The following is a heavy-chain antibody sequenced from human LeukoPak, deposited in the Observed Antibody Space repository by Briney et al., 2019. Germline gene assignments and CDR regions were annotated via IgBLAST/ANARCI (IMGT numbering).Heavy chain of an antibody. CDR2: INPSGGST. CDR3: ARNLRGFGELLYFDY. Sequence: ASVKVSCKASGYTFTSYYMHWVRQAPGQGLEWMGIINPSGGSTSYAQKFQGRVTMTRDMSTSTVYMELSSLRSEDTAVYYCARNLRGFGELLYFDYWGQGTLVTVSS. D-gene: IGHD3-10*01. J-gene: IGHJ4*02. V-gene: IGHV1-46*01. CDR1: GYTFTSYY.